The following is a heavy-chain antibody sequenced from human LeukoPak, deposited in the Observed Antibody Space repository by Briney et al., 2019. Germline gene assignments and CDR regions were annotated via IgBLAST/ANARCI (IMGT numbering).Heavy chain of an antibody. V-gene: IGHV4-4*02. CDR2: IYHNGTS. CDR1: VGSISSGNW. J-gene: IGHJ6*02. D-gene: IGHD2-2*02. CDR3: ATAPILRGEGGEHYKYGMDV. Sequence: SETLSLTCAVSVGSISSGNWWSWVRQSPGEGLEWIGEIYHNGTSNNNPSLKSRVTISADTFKNHFSLKLTSVTAADTAVYYCATAPILRGEGGEHYKYGMDVWGQGTTVIVSS.